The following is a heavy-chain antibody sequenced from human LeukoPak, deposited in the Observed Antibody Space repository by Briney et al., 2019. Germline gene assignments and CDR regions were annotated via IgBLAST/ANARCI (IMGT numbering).Heavy chain of an antibody. D-gene: IGHD2-21*01. V-gene: IGHV3-23*01. Sequence: GGSLRLSCAASGFTFSSYGMSWVRQAPGKELEWVSATSSSDAGTYYADSVRGRFTISRDNSKNTLYLQMNSLRLEDAAVYFCARAPVTSCRGAYCYPFDYWGQGTQVTVSS. CDR2: TSSSDAGT. J-gene: IGHJ4*02. CDR1: GFTFSSYG. CDR3: ARAPVTSCRGAYCYPFDY.